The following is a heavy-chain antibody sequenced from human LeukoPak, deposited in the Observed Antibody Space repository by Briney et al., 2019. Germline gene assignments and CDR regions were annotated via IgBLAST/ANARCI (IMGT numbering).Heavy chain of an antibody. CDR2: ISWNSGSI. Sequence: GGSLRLSCAASGFTFDDYAMHWVRQAPGKGLEWVSGISWNSGSIGYADSVKGRFTISRDNAKNSLYLQMNSLRAEDTALYYCAKSGSGSYWGYYFDYWGQGTLVIVSS. CDR1: GFTFDDYA. J-gene: IGHJ4*02. CDR3: AKSGSGSYWGYYFDY. V-gene: IGHV3-9*01. D-gene: IGHD3-10*01.